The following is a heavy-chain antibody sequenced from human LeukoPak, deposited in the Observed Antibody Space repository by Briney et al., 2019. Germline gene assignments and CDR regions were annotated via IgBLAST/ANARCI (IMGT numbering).Heavy chain of an antibody. J-gene: IGHJ5*02. Sequence: GGSLRLSCAASGFTFSSYSMNWVRQAPGKGLEWVSSISSSSSYIYYADSVKGRFTISRDSAKNSLYLQMNSLRAEDTAVYYCARGGSYSSSFDPWGQGTLVTVSS. CDR1: GFTFSSYS. V-gene: IGHV3-21*01. CDR2: ISSSSSYI. D-gene: IGHD6-6*01. CDR3: ARGGSYSSSFDP.